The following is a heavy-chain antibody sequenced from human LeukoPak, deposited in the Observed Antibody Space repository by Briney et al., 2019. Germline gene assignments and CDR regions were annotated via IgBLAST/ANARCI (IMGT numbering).Heavy chain of an antibody. J-gene: IGHJ4*02. Sequence: SQTLSLTCTVSGGSISSGSYYWSWIRQPAGKGLEWIARIYTSGSTNYNPSPKSRVTISVDTSKNQFTLKLGSVTAAVTAVYYCARENLHCSSTSCSPYCFDYWGQGTLVTVSS. CDR1: GGSISSGSYY. D-gene: IGHD2-2*01. CDR2: IYTSGST. CDR3: ARENLHCSSTSCSPYCFDY. V-gene: IGHV4-61*02.